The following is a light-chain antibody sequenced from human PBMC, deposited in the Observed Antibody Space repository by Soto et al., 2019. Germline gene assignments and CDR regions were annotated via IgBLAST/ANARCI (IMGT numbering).Light chain of an antibody. V-gene: IGKV1-5*03. J-gene: IGKJ1*01. Sequence: DIQMTQSPSTLSASVGDSVTITCRASESISSWLAWFQQKPGKAPKLLIQKASSLESVVPSRFSSSESGTEFTLTISSLQPDDFATYFCQQYSAKWSFGQGTNVEIK. CDR3: QQYSAKWS. CDR1: ESISSW. CDR2: KAS.